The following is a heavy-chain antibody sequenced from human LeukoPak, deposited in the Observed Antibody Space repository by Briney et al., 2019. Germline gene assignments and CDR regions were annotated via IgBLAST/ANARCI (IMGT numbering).Heavy chain of an antibody. CDR2: MNPNSGNT. D-gene: IGHD3-10*02. CDR1: GYTFTSYD. Sequence: GASVKVSCKASGYTFTSYDINWVRQAPGQGLEWMGWMNPNSGNTGYAQKFQGRVTMTRNTSISTAYMELSSLRSEDTAVYYCARGFVRTTVYKDGLGKGTMVTISS. J-gene: IGHJ6*03. V-gene: IGHV1-8*01. CDR3: ARGFVRTTVYKDG.